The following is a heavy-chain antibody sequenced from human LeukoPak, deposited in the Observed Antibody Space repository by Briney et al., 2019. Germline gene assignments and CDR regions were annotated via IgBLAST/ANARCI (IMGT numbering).Heavy chain of an antibody. V-gene: IGHV3-21*01. CDR3: AREGVVVAATREYWFDP. D-gene: IGHD2-15*01. Sequence: GGSLRLSCAASGFTFSSYSMNWVRQAPGKGLEWVSSISSSSSYIYYADSVKGRFTISRANAKNSLYLQMNSLRAEDTAVYYCAREGVVVAATREYWFDPWGQGTLVTVSS. CDR2: ISSSSSYI. CDR1: GFTFSSYS. J-gene: IGHJ5*02.